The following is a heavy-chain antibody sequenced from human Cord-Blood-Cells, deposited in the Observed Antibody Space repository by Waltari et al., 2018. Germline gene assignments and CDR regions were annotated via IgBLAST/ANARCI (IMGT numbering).Heavy chain of an antibody. CDR1: GGSISSSSYY. D-gene: IGHD2-15*01. CDR3: ARGGDCSGGSCYSSFDY. Sequence: QLQLQESGPGLVKPSETLSLTCTVSGGSISSSSYYWGWIRQPPGKGLEWIGSIYYSGGTYFSPSLRSRVTISVDTSKNHFSLRLSSVTAADTAVYYCARGGDCSGGSCYSSFDYWGQGTLVTVSS. J-gene: IGHJ4*02. V-gene: IGHV4-39*07. CDR2: IYYSGGT.